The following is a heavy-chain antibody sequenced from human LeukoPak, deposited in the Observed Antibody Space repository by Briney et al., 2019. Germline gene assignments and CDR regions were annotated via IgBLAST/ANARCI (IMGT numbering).Heavy chain of an antibody. Sequence: GGSLRLSCAASGFTFSSYAMHWVRQAPGKGLERVAVISYDGSNKYYADSVKGRFTISRDNSKNTLYLQMNSLRAEDTAVYYCARDGPDCSGGSCYSSGYFDYWGQGTLVTVSS. V-gene: IGHV3-30-3*01. CDR3: ARDGPDCSGGSCYSSGYFDY. D-gene: IGHD2-15*01. CDR2: ISYDGSNK. J-gene: IGHJ4*02. CDR1: GFTFSSYA.